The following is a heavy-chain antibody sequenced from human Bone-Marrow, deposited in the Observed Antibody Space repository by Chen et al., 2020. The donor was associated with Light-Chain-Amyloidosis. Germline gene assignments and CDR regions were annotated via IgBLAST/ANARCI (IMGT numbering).Heavy chain of an antibody. D-gene: IGHD4-4*01. CDR2: ISNGGGIT. V-gene: IGHV3-64D*06. Sequence: EVQLVESGGGLVQPGGSLRLSCSASGFTFTNFAMHWVRQAPGKGLEYVSGISNGGGITYYADSVMGRFTISRDNSKDTLFLQMRSLRPEDTAVYYCVRDQDHYIPNHGAFHFWGQGTMVTVSS. CDR3: VRDQDHYIPNHGAFHF. J-gene: IGHJ3*01. CDR1: GFTFTNFA.